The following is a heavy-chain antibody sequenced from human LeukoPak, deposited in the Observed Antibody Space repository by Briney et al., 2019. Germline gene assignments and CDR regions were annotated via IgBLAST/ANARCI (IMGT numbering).Heavy chain of an antibody. D-gene: IGHD3-22*01. V-gene: IGHV4-34*01. CDR3: ASSDSSGRDY. CDR2: INHSGST. CDR1: GGSHSGYY. Sequence: SETLSLTCAVYGGSHSGYYWSLIRQPPGKGLEWIGEINHSGSTNYNPSLKSRVTISVDTSKNQFSLKLSSVTAADTAVYYCASSDSSGRDYWGQGTLVTVSS. J-gene: IGHJ4*02.